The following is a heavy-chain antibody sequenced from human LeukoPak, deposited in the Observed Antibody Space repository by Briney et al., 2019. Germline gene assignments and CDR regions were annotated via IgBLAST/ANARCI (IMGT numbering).Heavy chain of an antibody. V-gene: IGHV1-69*05. Sequence: SVKVSCKASGGTFSSYAISWVRQAPGQGLEWMGRIIPIFGTANYAQKFQGRVTITTDESTSTAYMELSSLRSKNTAVYYCARDSLVVVGNFDYWGQGTLVTVSS. CDR3: ARDSLVVVGNFDY. D-gene: IGHD2-15*01. J-gene: IGHJ4*02. CDR2: IIPIFGTA. CDR1: GGTFSSYA.